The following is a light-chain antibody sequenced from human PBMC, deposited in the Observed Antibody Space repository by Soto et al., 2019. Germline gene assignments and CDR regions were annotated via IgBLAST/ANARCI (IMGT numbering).Light chain of an antibody. V-gene: IGLV1-44*01. CDR3: AAWDDRLNGPV. Sequence: QSVLTQPPSASGTPGQRVIISCSGSSSNLGSNSGHWYQQLPGTAPKLIIYNTYQRPLGVPDRFSGSKSGTSASLAIRGLQSEDEGDYCCAAWDDRLNGPVFGGGTKLTVL. J-gene: IGLJ3*02. CDR1: SSNLGSNS. CDR2: NTY.